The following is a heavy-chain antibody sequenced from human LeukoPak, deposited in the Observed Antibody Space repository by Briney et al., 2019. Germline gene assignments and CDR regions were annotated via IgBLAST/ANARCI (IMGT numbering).Heavy chain of an antibody. J-gene: IGHJ6*03. D-gene: IGHD5-12*01. V-gene: IGHV4-59*01. CDR2: IFHTGST. CDR3: ARARGYSGYDPGDYYYMDV. CDR1: GASIRSFY. Sequence: SETLSLTCNVSGASIRSFYWSWIRQTPGKGLEWIGYIFHTGSTNYNPSLKSRATLSVDTSKNQFSLKLSSVTAADTAVYYCARARGYSGYDPGDYYYMDVWGKGTTVTISS.